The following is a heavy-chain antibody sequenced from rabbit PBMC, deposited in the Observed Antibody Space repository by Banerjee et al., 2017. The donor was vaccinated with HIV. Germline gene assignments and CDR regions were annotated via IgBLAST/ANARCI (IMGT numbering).Heavy chain of an antibody. Sequence: QEQLEESGGDLVQPEGSLTLTCKASGFTLSSYWMCWVRQAPGKGLEWIVCIDSGSSGSTWYASWAKGRFTISKTSSTTVTLQMTRLTAADTATYFCARGTGYWGTRLDLWGPGTLVTVS. CDR2: IDSGSSGST. CDR1: GFTLSSYW. CDR3: ARGTGYWGTRLDL. V-gene: IGHV1S45*01. J-gene: IGHJ3*01. D-gene: IGHD1-1*01.